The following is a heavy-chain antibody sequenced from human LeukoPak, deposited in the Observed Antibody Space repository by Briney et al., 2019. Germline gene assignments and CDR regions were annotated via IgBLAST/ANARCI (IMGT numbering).Heavy chain of an antibody. CDR2: FNPEEGGI. J-gene: IGHJ1*01. V-gene: IGHV1-24*01. CDR1: GYSLAELY. Sequence: ASVKVSCKASGYSLAELYMHWVRQPPGKGLEWMGGFNPEEGGIIYAQKFQGRVTMIEDTSTDTAYMELMSLRSDDTAVYYCAREPNPVSEPAENFQHWGQGTLVTVSS. CDR3: AREPNPVSEPAENFQH.